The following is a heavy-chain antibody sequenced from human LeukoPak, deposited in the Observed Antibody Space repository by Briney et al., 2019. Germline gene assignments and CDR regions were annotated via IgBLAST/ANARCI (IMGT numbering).Heavy chain of an antibody. CDR1: GGSFSGYY. Sequence: PSDTLSLTCAVYGGSFSGYYWSWIRQPPGKGLEWIGEINHSGSTNYNPSLKSRVTISVDTSKNQFSLKLSSVTAADTAVYYCARGGYGDNWFDPWGQGTLVTVSS. J-gene: IGHJ5*02. V-gene: IGHV4-34*01. CDR3: ARGGYGDNWFDP. CDR2: INHSGST. D-gene: IGHD3-10*01.